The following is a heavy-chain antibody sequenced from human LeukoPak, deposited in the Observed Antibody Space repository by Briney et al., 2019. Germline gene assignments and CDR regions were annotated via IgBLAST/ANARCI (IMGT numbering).Heavy chain of an antibody. D-gene: IGHD3-10*01. CDR1: GFTFSSYA. J-gene: IGHJ4*02. Sequence: PGGSLRLSCAASGFTFSSYAMHWVRQAPGKGLEWVALIRYDGSNKYYADSVKGRFTISRDNSKNTLYLQMNSLRAEDTAVYYCAKDAPLGGFGPFDYWGQGTLVTVSS. V-gene: IGHV3-30*02. CDR3: AKDAPLGGFGPFDY. CDR2: IRYDGSNK.